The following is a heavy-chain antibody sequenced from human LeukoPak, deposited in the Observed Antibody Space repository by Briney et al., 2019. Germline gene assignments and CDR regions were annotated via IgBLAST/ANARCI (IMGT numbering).Heavy chain of an antibody. CDR3: AGVRAGANRAFDV. V-gene: IGHV3-74*01. J-gene: IGHJ3*01. Sequence: PGGSLRLSCVGSGFTFSRYWMHWVRQAPGEGLVWVSRIDPDDSGSSYADSVKGRFTISRDNAKNTLWLQMNSLRADDTAVYYCAGVRAGANRAFDVWGQGTVVAVSS. CDR2: IDPDDSGS. CDR1: GFTFSRYW. D-gene: IGHD4/OR15-4a*01.